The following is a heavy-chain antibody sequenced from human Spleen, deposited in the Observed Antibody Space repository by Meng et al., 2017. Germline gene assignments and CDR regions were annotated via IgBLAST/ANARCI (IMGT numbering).Heavy chain of an antibody. Sequence: SETLSLTCTVSGGSVSSGSYYWSWIRQPPGKGLEWIGYIYYSGSTTYNPSLKSRVTISVDTSKNQFSLKMSSVPAADTAVYYCARVGFYCSGGSCYSVSNYYYGMDVWGQGTTVTVSS. V-gene: IGHV4-61*01. CDR2: IYYSGST. J-gene: IGHJ6*02. CDR3: ARVGFYCSGGSCYSVSNYYYGMDV. CDR1: GGSVSSGSYY. D-gene: IGHD2-15*01.